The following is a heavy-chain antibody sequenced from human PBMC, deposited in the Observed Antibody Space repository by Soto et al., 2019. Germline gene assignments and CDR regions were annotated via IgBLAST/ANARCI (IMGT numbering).Heavy chain of an antibody. D-gene: IGHD5-12*01. CDR1: GYSFTSYW. Sequence: GESLKISCKGSGYSFTSYWIGWVRQMPGKGLEWMGVIYPGDSDTRYSPSFQGQVTISADKSISTAYLQWSSLKASDTAMYYCARHLYSGYDYYYYFCMDVWRKGTTVTVS. CDR2: IYPGDSDT. J-gene: IGHJ6*03. V-gene: IGHV5-51*01. CDR3: ARHLYSGYDYYYYFCMDV.